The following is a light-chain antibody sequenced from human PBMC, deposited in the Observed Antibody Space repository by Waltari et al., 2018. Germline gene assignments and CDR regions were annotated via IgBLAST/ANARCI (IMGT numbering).Light chain of an antibody. CDR2: DTS. Sequence: EIMMTQSPDTLSVSPGERATLSCRASRSVGSNLAWYQMKPGQAPRLLIFDTSTRATGIPGRFSGSGSGTDFTLTISSLQSEDCAIYYCQQYNEWFPWTFGQGTKVEVK. CDR3: QQYNEWFPWT. J-gene: IGKJ1*01. V-gene: IGKV3-15*01. CDR1: RSVGSN.